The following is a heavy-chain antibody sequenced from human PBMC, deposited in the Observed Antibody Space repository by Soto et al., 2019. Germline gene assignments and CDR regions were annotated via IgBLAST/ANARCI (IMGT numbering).Heavy chain of an antibody. V-gene: IGHV3-53*04. Sequence: GESLRLSCAASGFTVSVNYMSWLRQAPGKGPEWVAVMYSGGSIYYADSVKGRFTISRHISKNTLYLQMNSLRAEDTAVYYCASDTSMSGSYVGVFDLWGQGTMVTVSS. CDR3: ASDTSMSGSYVGVFDL. CDR2: MYSGGSI. D-gene: IGHD6-19*01. J-gene: IGHJ3*01. CDR1: GFTVSVNY.